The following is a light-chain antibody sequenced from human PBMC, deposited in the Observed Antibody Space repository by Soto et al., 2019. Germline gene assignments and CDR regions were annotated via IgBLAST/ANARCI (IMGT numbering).Light chain of an antibody. J-gene: IGKJ1*01. CDR1: QTISNW. CDR2: DAS. CDR3: QKYNSFWT. V-gene: IGKV1-5*01. Sequence: DIQMTQSPSTLSASVGDRVTISCRASQTISNWLAWYQQKPGKAPKLLSYDASSLESGVPSRFSGSGSGTEFTLTISSLQPEDFATYYCQKYNSFWTFGQGTKVDI.